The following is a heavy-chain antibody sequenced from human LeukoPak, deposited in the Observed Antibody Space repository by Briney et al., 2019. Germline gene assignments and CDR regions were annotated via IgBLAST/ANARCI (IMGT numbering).Heavy chain of an antibody. CDR3: AKDRQTYYYGSEPFDY. J-gene: IGHJ4*02. V-gene: IGHV3-30*18. D-gene: IGHD3-10*01. CDR2: ISYDGSNK. CDR1: GLTFSSYG. Sequence: PGGSRRLSCAASGLTFSSYGIHWVRQAPGEGLEWVALISYDGSNKNYADSVKGRFTISRDNSKNTLYLQMNSLRADDTAVYYCAKDRQTYYYGSEPFDYWGQGTLVTVSA.